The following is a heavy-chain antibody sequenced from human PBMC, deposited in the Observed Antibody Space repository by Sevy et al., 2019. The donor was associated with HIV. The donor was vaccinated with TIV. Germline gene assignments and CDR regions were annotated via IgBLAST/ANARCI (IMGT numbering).Heavy chain of an antibody. J-gene: IGHJ6*02. V-gene: IGHV3-21*01. Sequence: GGSLRLSCTGSGFSFDSYDMNWVRQAPGKGLEWVASISSVSTIIYYGDSVRGRFSISRDNAKKSLYLQMNSLRVEDTAVYSCAGVVGYVPGNNYKYYTIWTSGARGPRSPSP. D-gene: IGHD3-10*02. CDR1: GFSFDSYD. CDR2: ISSVSTII. CDR3: AGVVGYVPGNNYKYYTIWTS.